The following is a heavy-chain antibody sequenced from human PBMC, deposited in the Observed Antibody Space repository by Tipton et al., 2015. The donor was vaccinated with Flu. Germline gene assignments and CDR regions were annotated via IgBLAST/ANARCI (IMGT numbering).Heavy chain of an antibody. J-gene: IGHJ4*02. CDR3: ARRGGAAAYYFDY. D-gene: IGHD2-15*01. Sequence: QVTISADKSISTAYLQWSSLKASDTAMYYCARRGGAAAYYFDYWGQGTLVTVSS. V-gene: IGHV5-51*01.